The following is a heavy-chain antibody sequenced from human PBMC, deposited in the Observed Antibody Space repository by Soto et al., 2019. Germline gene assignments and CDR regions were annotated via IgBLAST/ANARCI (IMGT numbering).Heavy chain of an antibody. CDR1: GFTFSSYA. V-gene: IGHV3-23*01. D-gene: IGHD6-19*01. Sequence: EVQLLESGGGLVQPGGSLRLSCAASGFTFSSYAMDWVRQAPGKGLEWVSVISGSGGSTYYADSVKGRFTISRDNSKNTLYLQMNSLRAEDTAVYYCEKGLYSCGWSALDYWGQVTLVTFSS. J-gene: IGHJ4*02. CDR2: ISGSGGST. CDR3: EKGLYSCGWSALDY.